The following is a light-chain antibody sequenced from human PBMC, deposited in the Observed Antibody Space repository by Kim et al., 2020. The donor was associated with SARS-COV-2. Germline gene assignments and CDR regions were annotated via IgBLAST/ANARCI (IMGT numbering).Light chain of an antibody. CDR2: KAS. CDR1: QSIDIW. CDR3: QQYKSASA. Sequence: SASVRDRVTITCRASQSIDIWLAWYQQKPGKVPKLLIYKASTLESGVPSRFSGSGSGTEFTLTISSLQPDDFATYYCQQYKSASAFGQGTKVDIK. V-gene: IGKV1-5*03. J-gene: IGKJ1*01.